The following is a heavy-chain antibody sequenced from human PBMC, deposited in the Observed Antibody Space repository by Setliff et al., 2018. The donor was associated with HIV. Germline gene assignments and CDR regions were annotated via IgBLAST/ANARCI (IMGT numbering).Heavy chain of an antibody. J-gene: IGHJ4*02. CDR3: ARDPNGGYGDYFDY. CDR2: ISSSTSYI. V-gene: IGHV3-21*01. Sequence: PGGSLRLSCAASRFIFSSYGMNWVRQAPGKGLEWVSSISSSTSYIFYADSVKGRFTISRDNAKNSLYLQINSLRAEDTAVYYCARDPNGGYGDYFDYWGQGTLVTVSS. CDR1: RFIFSSYG. D-gene: IGHD4-17*01.